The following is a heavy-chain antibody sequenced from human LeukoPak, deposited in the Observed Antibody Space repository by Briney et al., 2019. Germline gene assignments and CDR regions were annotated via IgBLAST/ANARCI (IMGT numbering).Heavy chain of an antibody. D-gene: IGHD3-3*01. CDR2: IGGRDDKT. J-gene: IGHJ4*02. CDR3: AKDPNPLYDFWTGYK. V-gene: IGHV3-23*01. Sequence: PGGSLRPSCAASGFTLPGHTMTWLRQAPGKGLEWVSIIGGRDDKTYYADSVKGRFTISRDNPRNILHLQLNSLRAEDTAVYYCAKDPNPLYDFWTGYKWGQGTLVTVSS. CDR1: GFTLPGHT.